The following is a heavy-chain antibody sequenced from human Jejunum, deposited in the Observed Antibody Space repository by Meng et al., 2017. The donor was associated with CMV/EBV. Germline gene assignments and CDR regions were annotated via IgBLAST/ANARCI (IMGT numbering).Heavy chain of an antibody. V-gene: IGHV3-48*03. CDR3: ARDTAAAGIDY. CDR1: GFSFSNYE. J-gene: IGHJ4*02. Sequence: CASSGFSFSNYEMNWVRQAPGKGLEWVSYITGGGTTIYYADSVKGRFTISRDNAKNSLYLQMNSLRAEDTAVYYCARDTAAAGIDYWGQGTVVTVSS. CDR2: ITGGGTTI. D-gene: IGHD6-13*01.